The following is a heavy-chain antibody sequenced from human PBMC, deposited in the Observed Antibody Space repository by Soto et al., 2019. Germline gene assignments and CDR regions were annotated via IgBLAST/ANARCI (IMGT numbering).Heavy chain of an antibody. D-gene: IGHD6-19*01. CDR1: GLTFSSYA. Sequence: EVYLVQSGGVLVKPGGSLRLSFAASGLTFSSYAMNWVRQTQEKGLEWVSSISSTSSYTHYSDSVKGRFTISRDNANNSLFLQMNSLRAEDPATYYCARDLALAGNYWGQGVLVTVSS. CDR2: ISSTSSYT. CDR3: ARDLALAGNY. V-gene: IGHV3-21*01. J-gene: IGHJ4*02.